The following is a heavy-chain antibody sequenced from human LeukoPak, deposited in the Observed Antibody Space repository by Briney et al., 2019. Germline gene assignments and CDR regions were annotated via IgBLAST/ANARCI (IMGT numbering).Heavy chain of an antibody. Sequence: TETLSLTCAVYGGSFGGYYWSWIREPPGKGLEWVGEINHSGSTNYKPSLKSRVTISVDTCKNQFSLKVISVTDADPAVYYCARVMTRYCSGGSCHRSYYYGMDVWGQGPTVTVSS. V-gene: IGHV4-34*01. CDR1: GGSFGGYY. CDR2: INHSGST. D-gene: IGHD2-15*01. CDR3: ARVMTRYCSGGSCHRSYYYGMDV. J-gene: IGHJ6*02.